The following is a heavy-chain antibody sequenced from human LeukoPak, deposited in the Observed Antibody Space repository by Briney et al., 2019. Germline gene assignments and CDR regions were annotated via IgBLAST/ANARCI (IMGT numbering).Heavy chain of an antibody. CDR2: ISYDGSNK. D-gene: IGHD2-2*02. CDR3: ARGAYCSSTSCYRPSDY. Sequence: PGRSLRLSCAASGFTFSSYAMHWVRQAPGKGLEWVAVISYDGSNKYYADSVKGRFTISRDNSKNTLYLQMNSLRAEDTAVYYCARGAYCSSTSCYRPSDYWGQGILVTVSS. V-gene: IGHV3-30*01. CDR1: GFTFSSYA. J-gene: IGHJ4*02.